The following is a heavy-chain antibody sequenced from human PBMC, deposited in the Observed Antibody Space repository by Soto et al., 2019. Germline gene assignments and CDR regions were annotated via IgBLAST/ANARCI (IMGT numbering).Heavy chain of an antibody. J-gene: IGHJ4*02. CDR2: IYYSGST. V-gene: IGHV4-59*02. Sequence: PSATLSLTCAVSGCSVSIHYLRWLRQPPGEGLEWIRYIYYSGSTNYNHSLNSRATMSVETSKNQFSLKLTSVTAADTAVYYCARDIGSYAYAEGYWGQGIQVTVSS. CDR1: GCSVSIHY. D-gene: IGHD2-21*01. CDR3: ARDIGSYAYAEGY.